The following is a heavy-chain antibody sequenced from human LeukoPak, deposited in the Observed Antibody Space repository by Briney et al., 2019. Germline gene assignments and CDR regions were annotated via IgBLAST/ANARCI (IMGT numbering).Heavy chain of an antibody. CDR1: GYTFTSYA. CDR2: INAGNGNT. D-gene: IGHD2-21*02. J-gene: IGHJ6*02. CDR3: AIAYCGGDCYTDYYYGMDV. Sequence: ASVKVSCKASGYTFTSYAMHWVRQAPGQRLEWMGWINAGNGNTKYSQKFQGRVTITRDTSASTAYMELSSLRSEDTAVYYCAIAYCGGDCYTDYYYGMDVWGQGTTVTVSS. V-gene: IGHV1-3*01.